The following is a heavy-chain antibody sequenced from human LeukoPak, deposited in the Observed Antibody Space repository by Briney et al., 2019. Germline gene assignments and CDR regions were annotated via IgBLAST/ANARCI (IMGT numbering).Heavy chain of an antibody. CDR1: GYTFTGYY. J-gene: IGHJ3*02. CDR3: QLGYCSSTSCSTDAFDI. CDR2: INPNSGGT. V-gene: IGHV1-2*02. Sequence: ASLKVSCKASGYTFTGYYMHWVRQAPGQGLEWMGWINPNSGGTNYAQEFQGRVTMTRDTSISTAYMELSRLRSDDTAVYYCQLGYCSSTSCSTDAFDIWGQGTMVTVSS. D-gene: IGHD2-2*01.